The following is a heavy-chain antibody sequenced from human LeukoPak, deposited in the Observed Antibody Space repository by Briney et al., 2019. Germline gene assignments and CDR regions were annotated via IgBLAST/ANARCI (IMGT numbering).Heavy chain of an antibody. Sequence: PGTSLRLSCAASGFTFISYAIHWVRQAPGKGLKWVAVISFHGTDSFYADSVKGRFTISRDNAKNSLYLQMNSLRAEDTAVYYCAELGITMIGGVWGKGTTVTISS. CDR3: AELGITMIGGV. D-gene: IGHD3-10*02. CDR1: GFTFISYA. J-gene: IGHJ6*04. V-gene: IGHV3-30*04. CDR2: ISFHGTDS.